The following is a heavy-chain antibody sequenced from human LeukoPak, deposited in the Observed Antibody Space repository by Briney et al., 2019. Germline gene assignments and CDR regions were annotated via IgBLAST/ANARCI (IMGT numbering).Heavy chain of an antibody. J-gene: IGHJ4*02. CDR2: IYYSGST. CDR3: ARADSERGYSYVNYFDY. D-gene: IGHD5-18*01. CDR1: GGSISSYY. V-gene: IGHV4-59*01. Sequence: PSETLSLTCTVSGGSISSYYWSWIQQPPGKGLEWIGYIYYSGSTNYNPSLKSRVTISVDTSKNQFSLKLSSVTAADTAVYYCARADSERGYSYVNYFDYWGQGTLVTVSS.